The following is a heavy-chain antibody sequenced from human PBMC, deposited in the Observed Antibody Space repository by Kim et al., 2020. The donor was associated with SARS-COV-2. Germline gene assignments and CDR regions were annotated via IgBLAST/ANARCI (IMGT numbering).Heavy chain of an antibody. J-gene: IGHJ5*02. V-gene: IGHV4-59*01. D-gene: IGHD6-25*01. CDR3: ARSSGYSLDNWFDP. Sequence: TPSLESRVTISVDTSKNQFSLKLSSVTAADTAVYYCARSSGYSLDNWFDPWGQGTLVTVSS.